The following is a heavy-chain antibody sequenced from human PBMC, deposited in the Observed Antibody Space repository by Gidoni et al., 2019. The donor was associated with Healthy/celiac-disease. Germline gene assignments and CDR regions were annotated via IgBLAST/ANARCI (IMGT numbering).Heavy chain of an antibody. D-gene: IGHD6-25*01. CDR2: ISWDGGST. J-gene: IGHJ4*02. CDR1: GFTFDDYT. CDR3: AKDYGAATALGY. Sequence: EVQLVESGGVVVQPGGSLRLSCAASGFTFDDYTMHWVRQAPGKGLEWVSLISWDGGSTYYADSVKGRFTISRDNSKNSLYLQMNSLRTEDTALYYCAKDYGAATALGYWGQGTLVTVSS. V-gene: IGHV3-43*01.